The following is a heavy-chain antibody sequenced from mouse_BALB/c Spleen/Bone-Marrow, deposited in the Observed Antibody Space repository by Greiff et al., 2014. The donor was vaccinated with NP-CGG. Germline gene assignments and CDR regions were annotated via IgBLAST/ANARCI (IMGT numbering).Heavy chain of an antibody. V-gene: IGHV14-1*02. CDR2: IDPENGNT. CDR1: GFNIKDYY. Sequence: VQLQQSGAELVGPGALVKLSCKASGFNIKDYYMHWVKQRPEQGLEWIGWIDPENGNTIYDPKFQGKASITADTSSNTAYLQLSSLPSEDTAVYYCASGLRHAMDYWGQGTSVTVSS. D-gene: IGHD2-4*01. CDR3: ASGLRHAMDY. J-gene: IGHJ4*01.